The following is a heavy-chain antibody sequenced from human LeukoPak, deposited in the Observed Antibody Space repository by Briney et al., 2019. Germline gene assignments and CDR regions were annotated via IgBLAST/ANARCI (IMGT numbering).Heavy chain of an antibody. J-gene: IGHJ5*02. CDR2: INHSGST. Sequence: SETLSLTCTVSGGSISSYYWSWIRQPPGKGLEWIGEINHSGSTNYNPSLKSRVTISVDTSKNQFSLKLSSVTAADTAVYYCARGLLSEYSSSWYRTSGWFDPWGRGTLVTVSS. D-gene: IGHD6-13*01. V-gene: IGHV4-34*01. CDR1: GGSISSYY. CDR3: ARGLLSEYSSSWYRTSGWFDP.